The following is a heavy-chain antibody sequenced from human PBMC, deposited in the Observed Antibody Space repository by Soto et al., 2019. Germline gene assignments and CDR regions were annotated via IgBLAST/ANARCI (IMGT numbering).Heavy chain of an antibody. CDR1: GFTVSSNY. Sequence: GGSPRLSCAASGFTVSSNYMSWVRQAPGKGLEWVSVIYSGGSTYYADSVKGRFTISRDNSKNTLYLQMNSLRAEDTAVYYCARVHYDFWSGSLDDWGKEPLVTVPS. CDR3: ARVHYDFWSGSLDD. CDR2: IYSGGST. J-gene: IGHJ4*02. V-gene: IGHV3-66*01. D-gene: IGHD3-3*01.